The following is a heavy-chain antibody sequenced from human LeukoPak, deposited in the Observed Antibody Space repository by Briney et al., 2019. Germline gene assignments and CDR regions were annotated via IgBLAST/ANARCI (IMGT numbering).Heavy chain of an antibody. Sequence: ASVKVSCKASGYTFTDYYMHWVRQAPGQGLEWMGWINPKSGGTNYAQKFQGRVSMTRDTSISTAYMELSRLTSDDTAVYHCARATGFDYRGQGTLVTVSS. CDR3: ARATGFDY. V-gene: IGHV1-2*02. CDR1: GYTFTDYY. J-gene: IGHJ4*02. D-gene: IGHD1-1*01. CDR2: INPKSGGT.